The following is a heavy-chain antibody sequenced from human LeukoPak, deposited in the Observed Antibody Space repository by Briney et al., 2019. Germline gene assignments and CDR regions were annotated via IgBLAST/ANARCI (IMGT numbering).Heavy chain of an antibody. Sequence: GGSLRLSCAASGLTFSSYWMHWVRQAPGKGLEWVSAISGSGSTTYYADSVKGRFTISRDNSKNTLYLQMSSLRAEDTAVYYCAKVGDYYGSGKYSNFDYWGQGTLVTVSS. CDR3: AKVGDYYGSGKYSNFDY. D-gene: IGHD3-10*01. CDR2: ISGSGSTT. V-gene: IGHV3-23*01. CDR1: GLTFSSYW. J-gene: IGHJ4*02.